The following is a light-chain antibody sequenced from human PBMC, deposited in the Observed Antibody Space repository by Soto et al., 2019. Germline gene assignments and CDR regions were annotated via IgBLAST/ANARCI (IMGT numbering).Light chain of an antibody. J-gene: IGKJ1*01. CDR3: QHYNSYPWT. Sequence: GERVTITCRASQSIDRRLAWYQQRPGKAPKLLIYHASSLETGVPSRFSGSGSGTEFTLTISSLQSDDFAPYYCQHYNSYPWTFGQGTKVDIK. CDR2: HAS. V-gene: IGKV1-5*01. CDR1: QSIDRR.